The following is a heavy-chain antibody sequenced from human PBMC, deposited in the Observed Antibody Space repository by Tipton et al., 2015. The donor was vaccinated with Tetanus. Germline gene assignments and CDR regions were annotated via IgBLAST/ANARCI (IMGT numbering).Heavy chain of an antibody. CDR1: GYTFSNYG. CDR2: VSPYNGDT. J-gene: IGHJ4*02. CDR3: ATFYYGSGSYRGGLRKFDY. Sequence: QVQLVQSGAEMKKPGASVKVSCKASGYTFSNYGITWVRQAPGQGLEWMGWVSPYNGDTFFAQNVQGRVTMTTDTSTSKAYMELRSLRSDDTAVYYCATFYYGSGSYRGGLRKFDYWGQGTLVTVSS. D-gene: IGHD3-10*01. V-gene: IGHV1-18*01.